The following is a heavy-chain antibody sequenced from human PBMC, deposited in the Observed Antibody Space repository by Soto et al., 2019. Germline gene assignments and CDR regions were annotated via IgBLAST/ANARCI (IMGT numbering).Heavy chain of an antibody. CDR1: GDSVSSNSAA. Sequence: SQTLSLTCAISGDSVSSNSAAWSWIRQSPSRGLEWLGRTYYRSKWYNTYAVSVKSRITINPDTSKNQFSLQLNSVTPGDPAVYYCARDRLGHGYKDYWGQGPLVTVYS. CDR2: TYYRSKWYN. CDR3: ARDRLGHGYKDY. V-gene: IGHV6-1*01. D-gene: IGHD5-12*01. J-gene: IGHJ4*02.